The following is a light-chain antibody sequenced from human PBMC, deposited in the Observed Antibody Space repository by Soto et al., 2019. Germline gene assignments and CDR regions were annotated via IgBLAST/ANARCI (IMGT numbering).Light chain of an antibody. CDR3: QQYGNSPQT. CDR1: QSVSSSS. Sequence: ETVLTQSPGTLSLSRGERAALSCRAGQSVSSSSLAWYQQKPGQAPRLLIYDASSRATGIPDRFSGSGSGTDFTLTISRLEPEDFAVYYCQQYGNSPQTFGQGTKVDIK. CDR2: DAS. V-gene: IGKV3-20*01. J-gene: IGKJ1*01.